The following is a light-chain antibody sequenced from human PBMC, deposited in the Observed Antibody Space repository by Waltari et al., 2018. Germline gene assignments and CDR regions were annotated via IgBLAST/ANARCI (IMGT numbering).Light chain of an antibody. V-gene: IGLV1-47*01. CDR1: SSNIGTNF. CDR2: RSD. J-gene: IGLJ1*01. CDR3: AAWDDSLNGYYV. Sequence: QSVLTQPPSASGTPGQRVTISCSGSSSNIGTNFVYWYQTVPGTAPKLLIYRSDQRPSGVPDRFSGSKSGTSASLAISGLRSEDEGDYYCAAWDDSLNGYYVFGTGTKVTVL.